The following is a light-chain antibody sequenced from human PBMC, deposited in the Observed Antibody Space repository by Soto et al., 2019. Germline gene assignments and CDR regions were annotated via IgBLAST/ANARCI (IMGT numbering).Light chain of an antibody. CDR3: QQVGNSPT. CDR2: DAS. V-gene: IGKV3D-20*01. CDR1: QSLTNNF. Sequence: EIVLTQSPATLSLSPGERVTLSCGASQSLTNNFLACYQQRPGLAPRLLIFDASTRASGVPDRFSGSGSGTDFTLTISRLEPEDFAVYYCQQVGNSPTFGGGTKVEFK. J-gene: IGKJ4*02.